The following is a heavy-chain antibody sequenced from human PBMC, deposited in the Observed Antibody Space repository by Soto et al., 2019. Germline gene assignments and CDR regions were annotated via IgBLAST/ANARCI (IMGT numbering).Heavy chain of an antibody. CDR3: ARGEDVLLFDY. CDR1: GYTFTSYG. J-gene: IGHJ4*02. Sequence: EASVKVSCKASGYTFTSYGISWVRQAPGQGLEWMGWISAYNGNTIYAQKLQGRVTMTTDTSTSTAYMELRSLRSYDTAVYYCARGEDVLLFDYWGQGTLVTVSS. CDR2: ISAYNGNT. D-gene: IGHD3-10*01. V-gene: IGHV1-18*01.